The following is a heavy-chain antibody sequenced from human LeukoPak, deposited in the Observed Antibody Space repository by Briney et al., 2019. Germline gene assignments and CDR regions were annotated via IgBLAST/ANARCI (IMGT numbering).Heavy chain of an antibody. D-gene: IGHD6-13*01. CDR2: ISAYNGNT. Sequence: ASVKVSCKASGGTFSSYAISWVRQAPGQGLEWMGWISAYNGNTNYAQKLQGRVTMTTDTSTSTAYMELRSLRSDDTAVYYCARDTSSSSWFDAFDIWGQGTMVTVSS. V-gene: IGHV1-18*01. J-gene: IGHJ3*02. CDR1: GGTFSSYA. CDR3: ARDTSSSSWFDAFDI.